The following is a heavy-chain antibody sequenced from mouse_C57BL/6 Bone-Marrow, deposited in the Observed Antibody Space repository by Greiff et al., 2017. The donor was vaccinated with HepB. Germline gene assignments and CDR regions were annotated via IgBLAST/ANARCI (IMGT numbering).Heavy chain of an antibody. J-gene: IGHJ4*01. CDR3: TGRGWLTYAMDY. CDR2: IRLKSDNYAT. D-gene: IGHD2-3*01. Sequence: EVKVEESGGGLVQPGGSMKLSCVASGFTFSNYWMNWVRQSPEKGLEWVAQIRLKSDNYATHYAESVKGRFTISRDDSKSSVYLQMNNLRAEDTGIYYCTGRGWLTYAMDYWGQGTSVTVSS. V-gene: IGHV6-3*01. CDR1: GFTFSNYW.